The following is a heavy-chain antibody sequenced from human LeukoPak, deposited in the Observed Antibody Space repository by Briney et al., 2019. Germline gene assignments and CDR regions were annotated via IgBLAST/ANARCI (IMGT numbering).Heavy chain of an antibody. CDR1: GYTFTSYG. J-gene: IGHJ6*03. Sequence: ASVKVSCKASGYTFTSYGISWVRQAPGQGLEWMGWISAYNGNTNYAQKLQGRVTMTTDTSTSTAYMELRSLRSDDTAVYYCARGGSKQLFGPRKNYYYMDVWGKGTTVTISS. CDR2: ISAYNGNT. V-gene: IGHV1-18*01. D-gene: IGHD5-18*01. CDR3: ARGGSKQLFGPRKNYYYMDV.